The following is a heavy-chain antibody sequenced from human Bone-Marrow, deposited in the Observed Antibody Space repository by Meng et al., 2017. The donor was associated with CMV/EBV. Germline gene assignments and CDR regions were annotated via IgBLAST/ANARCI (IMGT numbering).Heavy chain of an antibody. J-gene: IGHJ4*02. Sequence: ASVKVSCKTSRHSFTTYSIIWVRQAPGQGLEWMGWINPNSGGTNYAQKFQGRVTMTRDTSISTAYMELSRLRSDDTAVYYCARQQGLLTGYYPFDYWGQGTLVTVSS. CDR2: INPNSGGT. D-gene: IGHD3-9*01. CDR1: RHSFTTYS. CDR3: ARQQGLLTGYYPFDY. V-gene: IGHV1-2*02.